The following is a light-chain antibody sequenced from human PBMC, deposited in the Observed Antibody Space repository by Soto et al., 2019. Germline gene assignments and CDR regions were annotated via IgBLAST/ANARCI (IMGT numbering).Light chain of an antibody. V-gene: IGKV3-11*01. CDR2: DAS. CDR1: QSLSSF. CDR3: QQRSDWPLT. J-gene: IGKJ4*01. Sequence: DIVLTQSPATLSLSPGERATLSCRASQSLSSFLAWYQQKPGQAPRLLIFDASNRATGIPPRFSGSGSGTDFTLTISSLEPEDFAVYYCQQRSDWPLTFGGGTKVDIK.